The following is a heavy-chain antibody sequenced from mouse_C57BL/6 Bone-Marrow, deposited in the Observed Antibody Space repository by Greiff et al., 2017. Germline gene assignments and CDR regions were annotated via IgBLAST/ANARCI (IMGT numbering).Heavy chain of an antibody. D-gene: IGHD1-1*01. Sequence: EVQLQQSGAELVRPGASVKLSCTASGFNIKDDYMHWVKQRPEQGLEWIGWIDPENGDTEYASKFQGQATITAATSSNTAYLQLSSLTSEDTAVYYCTDYGSSYDYAMDYWGQGTSVTVSS. CDR3: TDYGSSYDYAMDY. CDR1: GFNIKDDY. J-gene: IGHJ4*01. V-gene: IGHV14-4*01. CDR2: IDPENGDT.